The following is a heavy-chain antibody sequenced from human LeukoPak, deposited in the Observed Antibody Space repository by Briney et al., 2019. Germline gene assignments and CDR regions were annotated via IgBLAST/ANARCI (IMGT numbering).Heavy chain of an antibody. CDR3: TRGTYTDY. Sequence: GGSLRLSCAVSGFTFSNYWMHWVRQAPGKGLVWVSRISSDGSSTNYADSVKGRFTISRDNAKNTLYLQMNSLRAEDTAVYYCTRGTYTDYWGQGTLVTVSS. D-gene: IGHD3/OR15-3a*01. J-gene: IGHJ4*02. V-gene: IGHV3-74*01. CDR1: GFTFSNYW. CDR2: ISSDGSST.